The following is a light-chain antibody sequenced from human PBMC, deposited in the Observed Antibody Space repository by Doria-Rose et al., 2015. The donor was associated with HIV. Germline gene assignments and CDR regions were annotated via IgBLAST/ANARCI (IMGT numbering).Light chain of an antibody. CDR1: QSLLYTSKNY. Sequence: DIRVTQSPESLGMSLGGRATLNCKSNQSLLYTSKNYLAWYQQKPGQPPKLLIYWASTRQSGVPARLSGSGSGTDFTLTISSLEAEDVAVYYCQQYYDTPSFGPGTTVDIK. J-gene: IGKJ3*01. V-gene: IGKV4-1*01. CDR3: QQYYDTPS. CDR2: WAS.